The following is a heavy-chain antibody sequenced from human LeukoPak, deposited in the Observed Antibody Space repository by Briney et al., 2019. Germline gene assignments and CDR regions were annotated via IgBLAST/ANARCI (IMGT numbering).Heavy chain of an antibody. D-gene: IGHD5-12*01. CDR1: GFTFDDYA. CDR3: AKHRGYDPGLYYFDY. J-gene: IGHJ4*02. V-gene: IGHV3-9*01. Sequence: PGRSLRLSCAASGFTFDDYAMHWVRQAPGKGLEWVSGISWNSGSIGYADSVKGRFTISRDNAKNSLYLQMNSLRAEDTALYYCAKHRGYDPGLYYFDYWGQGILVTVSS. CDR2: ISWNSGSI.